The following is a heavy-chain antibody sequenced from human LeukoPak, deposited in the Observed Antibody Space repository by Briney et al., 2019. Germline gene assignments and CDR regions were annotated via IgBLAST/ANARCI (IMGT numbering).Heavy chain of an antibody. J-gene: IGHJ6*02. CDR1: GFTFSSYA. D-gene: IGHD4-23*01. CDR3: AKDLSPLRVVTPYYYYGMDV. Sequence: GSLRLSCAASGFTFSSYAMTWVRQAPGKGLEWVAVISYDGSNKYYADSVKGRFTISRDNSKNTLYLQMNSLRAEDTAVYYCAKDLSPLRVVTPYYYYGMDVWGQGTTVTVSS. CDR2: ISYDGSNK. V-gene: IGHV3-30*18.